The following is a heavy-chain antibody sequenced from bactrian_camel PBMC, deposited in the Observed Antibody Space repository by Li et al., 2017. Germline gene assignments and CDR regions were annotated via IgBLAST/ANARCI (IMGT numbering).Heavy chain of an antibody. CDR1: EYDVTISC. CDR3: AADLAMSWCVSVDSVDEYNA. Sequence: VQLVESGGGSVQAGGSLRLSCSLSEYDVTISCMGWFRRAPGNEREAVAFVYTGGVTIYYADSVSGRFTISPDNAKNTLYLQMNSLKPEDTAMYYCAADLAMSWCVSVDSVDEYNAWGQGTQVTVS. D-gene: IGHD3*01. J-gene: IGHJ4*01. V-gene: IGHV3S54*01. CDR2: VYTGGVTI.